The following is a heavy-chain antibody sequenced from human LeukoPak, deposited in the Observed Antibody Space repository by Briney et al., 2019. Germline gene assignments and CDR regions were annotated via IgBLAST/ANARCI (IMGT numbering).Heavy chain of an antibody. CDR2: ISGSGGST. CDR3: AKAPSSGWYRHLDY. V-gene: IGHV3-23*01. J-gene: IGHJ4*02. CDR1: GFTFSSYV. D-gene: IGHD6-19*01. Sequence: PGGSLRLSCAASGFTFSSYVMSGIRQAPGKGLEWVSAISGSGGSTYYADSVKGRFTISRDNSKNTLYLQMNSLRAEDNAVYYYAKAPSSGWYRHLDYWGQGTLVTVSS.